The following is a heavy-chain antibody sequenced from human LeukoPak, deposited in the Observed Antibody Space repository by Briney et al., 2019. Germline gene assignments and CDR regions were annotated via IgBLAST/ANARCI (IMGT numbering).Heavy chain of an antibody. V-gene: IGHV3-23*01. CDR1: GFTFSNYA. CDR2: ITGSGGNT. Sequence: GASLRLSCAASGFTFSNYAMSWVGQAPGRGLEWVSAITGSGGNTYYADSVKGRFPISRDNSKNTVFLQMNSLRAEDTAVYYCAKWGDYDVLTGYYVSDYWGQGTLVTVSS. J-gene: IGHJ4*02. D-gene: IGHD3-9*01. CDR3: AKWGDYDVLTGYYVSDY.